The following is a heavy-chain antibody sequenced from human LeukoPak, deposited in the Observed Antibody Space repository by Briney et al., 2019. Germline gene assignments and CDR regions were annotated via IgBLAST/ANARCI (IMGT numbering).Heavy chain of an antibody. V-gene: IGHV3-30*18. J-gene: IGHJ4*02. CDR1: GFTFSSYG. Sequence: PGGSLRLSCAASGFTFSSYGMHWVRQAPGKGLEWVAVISYDGSNKYYADSVKGRFTISRDNSKNTLYLQMNSLRAEDTAVYYCAKDRTTVVTPVSPFDYWGQGTLVTVSS. CDR2: ISYDGSNK. CDR3: AKDRTTVVTPVSPFDY. D-gene: IGHD4-23*01.